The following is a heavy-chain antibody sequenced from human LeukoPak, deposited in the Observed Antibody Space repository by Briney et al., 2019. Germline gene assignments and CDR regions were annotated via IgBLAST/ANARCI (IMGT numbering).Heavy chain of an antibody. J-gene: IGHJ6*02. CDR3: ARSRKCLYGMDV. CDR1: GSTLTGYY. Sequence: AVQDSRQSPGSTLTGYYMQSVRQAPGQGLAWMGCINPNGGGTNYAQKFQGSVTITRDTSISTAYMELSRLRSDDTAVYYWARSRKCLYGMDVWGHGTTVTVAS. CDR2: INPNGGGT. V-gene: IGHV1-2*02. D-gene: IGHD5/OR15-5a*01.